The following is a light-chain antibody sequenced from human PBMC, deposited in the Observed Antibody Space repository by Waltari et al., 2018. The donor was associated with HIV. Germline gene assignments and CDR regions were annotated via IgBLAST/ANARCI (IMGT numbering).Light chain of an antibody. CDR3: QSLRV. CDR1: SSNIGAGYD. V-gene: IGLV1-40*01. Sequence: QSVLTQPPSVSGAPGQRVTISCTGSSSNIGAGYDVHWYQQLPGTAPKLLIYGNPNRPSGVPDRFSGSNAGTSASLAITGLQAEDEADYYCQSLRVFGGGTKLTVL. CDR2: GNP. J-gene: IGLJ2*01.